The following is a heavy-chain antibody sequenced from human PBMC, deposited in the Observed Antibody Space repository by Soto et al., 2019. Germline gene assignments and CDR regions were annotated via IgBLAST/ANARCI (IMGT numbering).Heavy chain of an antibody. D-gene: IGHD3-22*01. Sequence: TSETLSLTCTVSGGSISSSSYYWGWIRQPPGKGLEWIGSIYYSGSTYYNPSLKSRVTISVDTSKNQFSLKLSSVTAADTAVYYCARHWREYSDSSGYYRTPLYYFDYWGQGTLVTVSS. V-gene: IGHV4-39*01. CDR2: IYYSGST. J-gene: IGHJ4*02. CDR3: ARHWREYSDSSGYYRTPLYYFDY. CDR1: GGSISSSSYY.